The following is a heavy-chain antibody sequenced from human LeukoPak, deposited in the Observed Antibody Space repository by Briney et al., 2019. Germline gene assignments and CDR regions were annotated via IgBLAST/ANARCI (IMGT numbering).Heavy chain of an antibody. V-gene: IGHV3-30*04. CDR2: ISYDGSNK. D-gene: IGHD5-12*01. CDR3: ARSLATSYYYMDV. CDR1: GFTFSNYA. Sequence: PGGSLRLSCAASGFTFSNYAMHWVHQAPGKGLEWVAVISYDGSNKFYADSVKGRFTISRDNSKNTLHLLMNSLRAEDTAVYYCARSLATSYYYMDVWGKGTTVTVSS. J-gene: IGHJ6*03.